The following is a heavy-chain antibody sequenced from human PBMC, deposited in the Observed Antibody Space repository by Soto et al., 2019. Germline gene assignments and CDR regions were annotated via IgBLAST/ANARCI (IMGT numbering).Heavy chain of an antibody. CDR2: IWYDGSNK. CDR1: GFTFSSYG. D-gene: IGHD4-17*01. J-gene: IGHJ3*02. CDR3: ARYGSPTASHSDDAFDI. Sequence: QVQLVESGGGVVQPGRSLRLSCAASGFTFSSYGMHWVRQAPGKGLEWLALIWYDGSNKNYSDSVKGRSTISRDNSRNTLYLQMNSLRAEDTAVYYCARYGSPTASHSDDAFDIWGQGTMVTVSS. V-gene: IGHV3-33*01.